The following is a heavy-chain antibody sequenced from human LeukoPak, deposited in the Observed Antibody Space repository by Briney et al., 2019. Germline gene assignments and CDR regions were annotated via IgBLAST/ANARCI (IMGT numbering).Heavy chain of an antibody. Sequence: PGGSLRLSCAASGFSFNTYWMHWVRQVPGKGLVWVSGMNTDGSDRSYADSVKGRFTISRDKAKNTLYLQMNSLRAEDTAVYYCARDHSSWEVPSDYWGQGTLVTVSS. CDR2: MNTDGSDR. CDR1: GFSFNTYW. CDR3: ARDHSSWEVPSDY. D-gene: IGHD6-13*01. V-gene: IGHV3-74*01. J-gene: IGHJ4*02.